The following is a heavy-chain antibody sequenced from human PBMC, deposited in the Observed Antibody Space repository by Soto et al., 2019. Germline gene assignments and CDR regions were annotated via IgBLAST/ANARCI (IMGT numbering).Heavy chain of an antibody. Sequence: LRLSCAASGFTFSDHYMSWIRQAPGKGLEWIGYSSNSGSFTRYADSVKGRFSISRDNAKNSLYPQINSLRGDDTAIYYCVRSGDNYNLLDYWGQGTPVTVSS. CDR1: GFTFSDHY. CDR3: VRSGDNYNLLDY. CDR2: SSNSGSFT. D-gene: IGHD1-1*01. J-gene: IGHJ4*02. V-gene: IGHV3-11*06.